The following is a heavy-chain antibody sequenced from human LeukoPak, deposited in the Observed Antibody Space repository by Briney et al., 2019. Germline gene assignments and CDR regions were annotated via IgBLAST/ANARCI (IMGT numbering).Heavy chain of an antibody. D-gene: IGHD3-10*01. CDR1: GGTFSSYA. V-gene: IGHV1-69*04. J-gene: IGHJ4*02. Sequence: SVKVSCKASGGTFSSYAISWVRQAPGQGLEWMGRIIPILGIANYAQKFQGRVTITADKSTSTAYMELSSLRSEDTAVYYCARGPDVVQFDYWGQGTLVTVSS. CDR2: IIPILGIA. CDR3: ARGPDVVQFDY.